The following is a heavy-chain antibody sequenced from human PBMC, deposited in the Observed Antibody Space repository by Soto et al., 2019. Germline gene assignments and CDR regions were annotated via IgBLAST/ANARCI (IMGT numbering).Heavy chain of an antibody. D-gene: IGHD2-2*01. CDR2: INHSGST. J-gene: IGHJ4*02. CDR3: ARAVLPATAPFDY. V-gene: IGHV4-34*01. CDR1: GGSFSGYY. Sequence: SETLSLTCAVYGGSFSGYYWSWIRQPPGKGLEWIGEINHSGSTNYNPSLQSRVTISVDTSKNQFSLKLSSVTAADTAVYYCARAVLPATAPFDYWGQGTLVTVSS.